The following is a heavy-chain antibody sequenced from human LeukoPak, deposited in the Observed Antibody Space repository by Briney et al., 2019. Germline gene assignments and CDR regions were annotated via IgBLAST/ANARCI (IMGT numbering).Heavy chain of an antibody. Sequence: SETLSLTCTVSGGSISSCYWSWIRQPAGKGLEWIGRVYASGSTNYNPSLKSRVTMSVDTSKNQFSLKLTSVTAADTAVYYCARDLTDYYELDYWGQGTLVTVSS. CDR2: VYASGST. CDR1: GGSISSCY. V-gene: IGHV4-4*07. CDR3: ARDLTDYYELDY. J-gene: IGHJ4*02. D-gene: IGHD3-22*01.